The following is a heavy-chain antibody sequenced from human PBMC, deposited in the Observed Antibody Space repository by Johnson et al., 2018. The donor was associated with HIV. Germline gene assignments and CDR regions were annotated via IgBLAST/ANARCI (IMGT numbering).Heavy chain of an antibody. V-gene: IGHV3-48*03. Sequence: EMQLVESGGAVVQPGGSLRPSCAASGFTYDDYAIHWVRQAPGKGLEWVSYISSSGSTIYYADSVKGRFTTSRDNAKNSLYLQINSLRTEDTAVYYCAREKYRRRDAFDVWGQGAVVIVSS. D-gene: IGHD1-14*01. J-gene: IGHJ3*01. CDR3: AREKYRRRDAFDV. CDR2: ISSSGSTI. CDR1: GFTYDDYA.